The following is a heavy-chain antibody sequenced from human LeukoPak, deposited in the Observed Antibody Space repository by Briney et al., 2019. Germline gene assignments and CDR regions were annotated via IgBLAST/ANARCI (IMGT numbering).Heavy chain of an antibody. CDR3: ARDPKYYYGSGSYQRGAFDI. D-gene: IGHD3-10*01. CDR2: IYYSGST. Sequence: SETLSLTCTVSGGSISSGGYYWSWIRQHPGKGLEWIGYIYYSGSTYYNPSLKSRVTISVDTSKNQFSLKLSSVTAADTAVYYCARDPKYYYGSGSYQRGAFDIWGQATMVTVSS. CDR1: GGSISSGGYY. V-gene: IGHV4-31*03. J-gene: IGHJ3*02.